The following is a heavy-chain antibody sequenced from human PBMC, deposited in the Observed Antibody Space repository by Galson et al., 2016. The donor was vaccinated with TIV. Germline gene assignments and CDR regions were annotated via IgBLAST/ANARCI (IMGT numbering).Heavy chain of an antibody. Sequence: LRLSCAASGFTFNTYAIHWVRQAPGKGLEWVSDISSSGSTKYYADSVKGRFTVSRDNAKNSLYLQMNSLRAEDTAVYYCARVPAKLDAQTNYGMDVWGQGTTVTVSS. D-gene: IGHD1-1*01. CDR2: ISSSGSTK. CDR3: ARVPAKLDAQTNYGMDV. CDR1: GFTFNTYA. V-gene: IGHV3-48*03. J-gene: IGHJ6*02.